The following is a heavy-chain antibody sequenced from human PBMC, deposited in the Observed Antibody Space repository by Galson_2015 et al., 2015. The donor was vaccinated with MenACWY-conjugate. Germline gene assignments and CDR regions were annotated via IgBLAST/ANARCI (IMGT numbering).Heavy chain of an antibody. Sequence: SLRLSCAASGFTFSNYAMSWVRQAPEKGLEWVSAISGSGDGTFYADSVKGRFTISRDNSKNTLYLQMNSLRAEDMAVYYCAKNFGDSCYHPVDFWGQGTLVTVSS. CDR1: GFTFSNYA. J-gene: IGHJ4*02. V-gene: IGHV3-23*01. D-gene: IGHD2-21*02. CDR2: ISGSGDGT. CDR3: AKNFGDSCYHPVDF.